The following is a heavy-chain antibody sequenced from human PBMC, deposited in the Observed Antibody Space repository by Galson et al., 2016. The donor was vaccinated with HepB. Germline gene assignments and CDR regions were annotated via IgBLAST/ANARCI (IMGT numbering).Heavy chain of an antibody. J-gene: IGHJ4*02. CDR2: IYYSGST. CDR1: GGSIISYY. Sequence: SETLSLTCTVSGGSIISYYWSWIRQPPGKGLEWIGYIYYSGSTNYNPSLKSRVTISVDTSKNQFSLKLSSVTAADTAVYYCARLPLPYRIDYWGQGTLVTVSS. D-gene: IGHD4-11*01. CDR3: ARLPLPYRIDY. V-gene: IGHV4-59*08.